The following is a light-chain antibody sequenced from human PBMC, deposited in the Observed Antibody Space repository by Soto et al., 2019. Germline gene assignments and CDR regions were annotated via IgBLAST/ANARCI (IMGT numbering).Light chain of an antibody. CDR3: ATWDGSLPGEV. CDR1: SSNIGNNY. J-gene: IGLJ2*01. Sequence: QSVLTQSPSVSAAPGQPVTISCSGSSSNIGNNYVSWYQQLPGTAPKLLIYDNNKRPSGILHRFSGSKSGTSATLDTTGLQTAAEADYYCATWDGSLPGEVFGGGTKLTVL. CDR2: DNN. V-gene: IGLV1-51*01.